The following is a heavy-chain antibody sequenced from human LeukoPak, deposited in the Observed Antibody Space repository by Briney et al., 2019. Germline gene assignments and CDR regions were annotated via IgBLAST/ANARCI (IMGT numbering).Heavy chain of an antibody. CDR2: INPHSGGT. J-gene: IGHJ3*02. D-gene: IGHD1-14*01. CDR1: GYTFTDYY. Sequence: GASVKVSCKASGYTFTDYYIHWVRQAPGHGLEWMGWINPHSGGTKYVQKFQGRVTMTRDTSTSTAYMELSSLRSDDTAVYYCAWRNPVGSLVLDAFAIWGQGTTVTVSS. CDR3: AWRNPVGSLVLDAFAI. V-gene: IGHV1-2*02.